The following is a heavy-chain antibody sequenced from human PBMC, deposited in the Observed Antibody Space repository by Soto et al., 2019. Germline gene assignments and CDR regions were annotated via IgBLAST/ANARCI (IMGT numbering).Heavy chain of an antibody. J-gene: IGHJ4*02. D-gene: IGHD4-17*01. CDR1: GGSFSGYY. Sequence: SETLSLTCAVYGGSFSGYYWSWIRQPPGKGLEWIGEINHSGSTNYNPSLKSRVTISVDTSKNQFSLKLSSVTAADTAVYYCARQGPYMTTVTTAKYFDYWGQGTLVTVSS. V-gene: IGHV4-34*01. CDR3: ARQGPYMTTVTTAKYFDY. CDR2: INHSGST.